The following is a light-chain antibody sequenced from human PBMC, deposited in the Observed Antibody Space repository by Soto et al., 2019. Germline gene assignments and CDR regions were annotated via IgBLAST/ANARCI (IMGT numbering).Light chain of an antibody. CDR1: SSDVGGHDY. J-gene: IGLJ1*01. V-gene: IGLV2-8*01. Sequence: QSALTQPPSASGSPGQSVTISCTGTSSDVGGHDYVSWYQQHPGKAPKLIIYEVSKRPSGVPDRFSGSKPGITASLTVSGLRTEDEADYYCSSYVGSNNLEVFGTGTKVTVL. CDR3: SSYVGSNNLEV. CDR2: EVS.